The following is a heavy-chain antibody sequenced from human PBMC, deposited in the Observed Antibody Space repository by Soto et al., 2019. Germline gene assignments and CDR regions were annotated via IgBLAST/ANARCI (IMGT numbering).Heavy chain of an antibody. Sequence: QVQLVESGGGVVQPGRSLRLSCAASGFTFSSYGMHWVRQAPGKGLEWVAVIWYDGSNKYYADSVKGRFTISRDNSKNTLYLQMNSLRAEDTAVYYCARDDYDFWSGYYTYYYYGMDVWGQGTTVTVSS. D-gene: IGHD3-3*01. V-gene: IGHV3-33*01. CDR3: ARDDYDFWSGYYTYYYYGMDV. CDR1: GFTFSSYG. CDR2: IWYDGSNK. J-gene: IGHJ6*02.